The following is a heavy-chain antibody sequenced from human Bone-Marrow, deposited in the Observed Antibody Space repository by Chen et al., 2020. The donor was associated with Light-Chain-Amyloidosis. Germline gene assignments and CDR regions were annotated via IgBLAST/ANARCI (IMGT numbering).Heavy chain of an antibody. CDR2: INPDGSVT. CDR1: GFIFSSYW. Sequence: EVQLVESGGGLVQPGGSLRLSCVASGFIFSSYWMHWVRQAPGKGLVWVSRINPDGSVTSYADSVKGRFTISRDNAKNTLFLQMSSLRADDTAVYYCARDSDCRSTSCYPLGTFDIWGQGTMVTVSS. V-gene: IGHV3-74*01. J-gene: IGHJ3*02. CDR3: ARDSDCRSTSCYPLGTFDI. D-gene: IGHD2-2*01.